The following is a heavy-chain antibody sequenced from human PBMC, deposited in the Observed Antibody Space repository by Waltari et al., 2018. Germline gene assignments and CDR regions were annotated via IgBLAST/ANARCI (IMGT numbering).Heavy chain of an antibody. CDR3: ARQRAAAGREDYYYGMDV. CDR1: GGSISSSSYY. D-gene: IGHD6-13*01. V-gene: IGHV4-39*01. Sequence: QLQLQESGPGLVKPSETLSLTCTVSGGSISSSSYYWGWIRQPPGKGLEWIGSIYYSGSTYYNPSLKRRVTIAVDTSKNQFSLKLSSVTAADTAVYYCARQRAAAGREDYYYGMDVWGQGTTVTVSS. CDR2: IYYSGST. J-gene: IGHJ6*02.